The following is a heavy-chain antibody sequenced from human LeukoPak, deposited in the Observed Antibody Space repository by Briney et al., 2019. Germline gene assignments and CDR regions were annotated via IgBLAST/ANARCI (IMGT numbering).Heavy chain of an antibody. D-gene: IGHD4-11*01. V-gene: IGHV3-23*01. CDR1: GFTFSSYG. Sequence: GGSLRLSCAASGFTFSSYGVSWVRQAPGKGLEWVSGISGSGHRTYYADSVKGRFTISRDNAKNSLYLQMNSLRAEDTAVYYCASSSITTSMAFDIWGQGTMVTVSS. CDR3: ASSSITTSMAFDI. J-gene: IGHJ3*02. CDR2: ISGSGHRT.